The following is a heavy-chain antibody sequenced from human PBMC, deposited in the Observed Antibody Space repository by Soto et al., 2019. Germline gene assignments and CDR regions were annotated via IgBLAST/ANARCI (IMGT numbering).Heavy chain of an antibody. CDR2: ISGSGGST. J-gene: IGHJ4*02. CDR3: SIDLYRSAFTTNS. CDR1: GFTFSSYT. V-gene: IGHV3-23*01. D-gene: IGHD6-25*01. Sequence: GGSLRLSCSASGFTFSSYTMSWLRQAPGKGLEWVSGISGSGGSTDYADSVNGRFSFSRDNSKNTLYLQMNSLRADDTAVYHCSIDLYRSAFTTNSWGQENLLTLSS.